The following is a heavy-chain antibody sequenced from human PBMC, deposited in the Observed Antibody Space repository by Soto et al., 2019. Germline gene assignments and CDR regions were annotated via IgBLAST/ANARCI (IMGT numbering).Heavy chain of an antibody. V-gene: IGHV3-11*06. CDR2: ISTTGSFT. J-gene: IGHJ4*02. CDR1: GFTFTDYY. Sequence: GGSLRLSCAASGFTFTDYYMIWIRQAPGKGLEWVSYISTTGSFTNYADSLKGRFTISRDNAKNSLYLQMNSLRADHTAVYYCARAQRELDYWGQGTLVTVSS. D-gene: IGHD1-26*01. CDR3: ARAQRELDY.